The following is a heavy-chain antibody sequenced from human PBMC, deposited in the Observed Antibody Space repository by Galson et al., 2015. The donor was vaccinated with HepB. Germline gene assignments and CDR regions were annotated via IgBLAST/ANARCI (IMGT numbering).Heavy chain of an antibody. CDR3: ARSQHSGLTDPHDH. Sequence: SVKVSCKASGYTFTGHYMNWVRQAPGQGLEWMGRINPNSGGTSYAQKFQGRVTMTRDTSISTAYMELSRLRSDDTAVYYCARSQHSGLTDPHDHWGQGTLVIVSS. V-gene: IGHV1-2*06. D-gene: IGHD5-12*01. CDR2: INPNSGGT. CDR1: GYTFTGHY. J-gene: IGHJ4*02.